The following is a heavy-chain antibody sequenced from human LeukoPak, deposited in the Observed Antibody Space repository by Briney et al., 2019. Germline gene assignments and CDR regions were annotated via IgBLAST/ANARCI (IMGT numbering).Heavy chain of an antibody. J-gene: IGHJ4*02. CDR3: AKDPLYSSSSHFDY. CDR1: GFTFSSYA. V-gene: IGHV3-23*01. D-gene: IGHD6-6*01. Sequence: GGSLRLSCAASGFTFSSYAMSWVRQAPGKGLEWVSAISGSGGSTYYADSVKGRLTISRDNSKNTLYLQMNSLRAEDTAVYYCAKDPLYSSSSHFDYWGQGTLVTVSS. CDR2: ISGSGGST.